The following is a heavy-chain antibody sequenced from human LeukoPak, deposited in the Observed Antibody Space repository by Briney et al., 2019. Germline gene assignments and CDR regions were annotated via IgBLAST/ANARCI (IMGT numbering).Heavy chain of an antibody. V-gene: IGHV4-38-2*02. Sequence: PSETLSLTCTVSGYSISSGYYWGWIRQPPGKGLEWIGSIYHSGSTYYNPSLKSRVTISVDTSKNQFSLKLSSVTAADTAVYYCARSIMVSYFDYWGQGTLVTVSS. CDR3: ARSIMVSYFDY. J-gene: IGHJ4*02. CDR1: GYSISSGYY. CDR2: IYHSGST. D-gene: IGHD5-18*01.